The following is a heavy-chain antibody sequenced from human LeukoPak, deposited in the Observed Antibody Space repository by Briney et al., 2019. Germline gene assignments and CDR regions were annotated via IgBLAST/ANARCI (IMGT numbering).Heavy chain of an antibody. CDR1: GFTFSSYS. CDR2: ISSSSSYK. V-gene: IGHV3-21*01. D-gene: IGHD1-26*01. J-gene: IGHJ4*02. CDR3: ARETNSGDEWEPPASLDH. Sequence: PGGSLRLSCAASGFTFSSYSMNWVRQAPGKWLERVSSISSSSSYKYYADSVRGRFTISRDNAKNSLYLQMNSLRAEDTAVYYCARETNSGDEWEPPASLDHWGQGTLATVSS.